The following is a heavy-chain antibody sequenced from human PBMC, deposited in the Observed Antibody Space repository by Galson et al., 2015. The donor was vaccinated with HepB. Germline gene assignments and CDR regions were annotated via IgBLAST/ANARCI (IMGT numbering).Heavy chain of an antibody. CDR2: ISSSSNYI. Sequence: SLRLSCAASGFTFSTYNMNWVRQAPGKGLEWVSFISSSSNYIHYTDSLKGRFTISRDNAKNSLYLQMNSLRAEDTAVYYCARDCSSGTNCFDFWGQGTLVTVSS. D-gene: IGHD1/OR15-1a*01. CDR3: ARDCSSGTNCFDF. J-gene: IGHJ4*02. V-gene: IGHV3-21*01. CDR1: GFTFSTYN.